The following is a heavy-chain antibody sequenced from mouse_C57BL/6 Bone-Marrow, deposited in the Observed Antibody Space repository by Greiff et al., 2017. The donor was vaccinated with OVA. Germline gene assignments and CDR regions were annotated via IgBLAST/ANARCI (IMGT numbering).Heavy chain of an antibody. D-gene: IGHD2-4*01. CDR2: IYPGSGSS. CDR3: ARLIYYDYVWYFDV. CDR1: GYTFTSYW. J-gene: IGHJ1*03. V-gene: IGHV1-55*01. Sequence: QVQLQQPGAELVKPGASVKMSCKASGYTFTSYWITWVKQRPGQGLEWIGDIYPGSGSSNYNEKFKSKATLTVDTSSSTAYMQLSSLTSEDSAVYYCARLIYYDYVWYFDVWGTGTTVTVSS.